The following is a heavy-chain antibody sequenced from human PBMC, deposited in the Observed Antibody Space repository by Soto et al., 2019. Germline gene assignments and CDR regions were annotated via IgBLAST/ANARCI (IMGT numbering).Heavy chain of an antibody. CDR3: ARAPKVSGSSQPRPDF. J-gene: IGHJ4*02. V-gene: IGHV4-34*01. Sequence: SDSLSLTFSIYSGSLSGYYWSWIRQPPWKVLDWIGEMSQSGNTIYSPSPKSRFSIRIDTSKKQFSLNLASVSAADTAVYYCARAPKVSGSSQPRPDFWGQGTLDAVSS. D-gene: IGHD6-6*01. CDR2: MSQSGNT. CDR1: SGSLSGYY.